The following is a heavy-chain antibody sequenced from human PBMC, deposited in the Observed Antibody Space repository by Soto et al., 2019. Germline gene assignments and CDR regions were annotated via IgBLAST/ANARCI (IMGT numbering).Heavy chain of an antibody. J-gene: IGHJ4*02. Sequence: SETLSLTCTVSGGSISSGGYYWSWIRQHPGKGLEWIGYIYYSGGTYYNPSLKSRVTISVDTSKNQFSLKLSSVTAADTAVYYCARDTVAGLNYPAGFDYWGQGTLVTVSS. CDR3: ARDTVAGLNYPAGFDY. CDR2: IYYSGGT. CDR1: GGSISSGGYY. V-gene: IGHV4-31*03. D-gene: IGHD6-19*01.